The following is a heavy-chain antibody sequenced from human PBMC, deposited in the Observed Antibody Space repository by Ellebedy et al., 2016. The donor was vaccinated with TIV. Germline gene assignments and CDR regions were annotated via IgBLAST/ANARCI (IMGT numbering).Heavy chain of an antibody. Sequence: GESLKISXAASGFTFSSYGMHWVRQAPGKGLEWVAVISYDGSNKYYADSVKGRFTISRDNAKNSLYLQMNSLRAEDTAVYYCARDHVWDWGQGTLVTVSS. CDR1: GFTFSSYG. CDR2: ISYDGSNK. CDR3: ARDHVWD. J-gene: IGHJ1*01. D-gene: IGHD2-8*01. V-gene: IGHV3-30*03.